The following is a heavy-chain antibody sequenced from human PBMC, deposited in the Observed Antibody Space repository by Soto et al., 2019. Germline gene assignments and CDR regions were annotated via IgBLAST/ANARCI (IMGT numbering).Heavy chain of an antibody. J-gene: IGHJ4*02. CDR1: GGTFGSHV. CDR2: FIAMLGTP. D-gene: IGHD5-18*01. Sequence: QVQLVQSGAEVKKPGSSVKVSCKASGGTFGSHVIAWVRQAPGQGLEWMGGFIAMLGTPIYVKRVQGRATITADESLTSSYLELRSLRSEDTAVYFCARGAMANFDYWGKGTVVTVSS. V-gene: IGHV1-69*01. CDR3: ARGAMANFDY.